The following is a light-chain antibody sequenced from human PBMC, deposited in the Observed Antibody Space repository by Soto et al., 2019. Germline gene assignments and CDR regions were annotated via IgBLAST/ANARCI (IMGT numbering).Light chain of an antibody. CDR2: EAS. J-gene: IGKJ1*01. Sequence: DIQMTQSPSTLSASVGDGVTITCRASQNVSSWLAWFQQKPGKAPRLLIYEASSLASGVPSGFSGSGFGTEFTLTISSLQPNDFATYYCQQYNSLWTFGQGTRVELK. CDR3: QQYNSLWT. CDR1: QNVSSW. V-gene: IGKV1-5*03.